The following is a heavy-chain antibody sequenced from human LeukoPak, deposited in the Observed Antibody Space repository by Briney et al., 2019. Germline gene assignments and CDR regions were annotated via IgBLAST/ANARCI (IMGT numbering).Heavy chain of an antibody. V-gene: IGHV4-59*01. CDR1: GGSISSYY. D-gene: IGHD4-17*01. CDR2: INYSGST. Sequence: SETLSLTCTVSGGSISSYYWSWIRQPPGKGLEWIGYINYSGSTKYNSSLKSRVTISVDTSKNQFSLKLSSVTAADTAVYYCASHYGDYGYFQHWGQGTLVTVSS. CDR3: ASHYGDYGYFQH. J-gene: IGHJ1*01.